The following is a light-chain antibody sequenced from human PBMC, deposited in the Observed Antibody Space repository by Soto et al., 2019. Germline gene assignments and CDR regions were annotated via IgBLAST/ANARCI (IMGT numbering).Light chain of an antibody. J-gene: IGKJ2*01. V-gene: IGKV3-20*01. CDR2: GAS. Sequence: EIVLMQSPGTLSLSPGERATLSCRASQSVTNNYVAWYQQKPGQAPRLLFYGASSRATGVPDRFSGSGSGTVFTLTIIRLEPEDFAVYYCQQYGISPLMYTFGQGTKLGVK. CDR3: QQYGISPLMYT. CDR1: QSVTNNY.